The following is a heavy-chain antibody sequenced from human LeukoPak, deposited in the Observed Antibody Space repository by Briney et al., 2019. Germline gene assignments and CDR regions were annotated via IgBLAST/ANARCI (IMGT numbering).Heavy chain of an antibody. Sequence: PGGSLRLSCAASGFTFSSYAMSWVRQAPGKGLEWVSAISGSGGSTYYADSVKGRFTISRDNSKNTLYLQMNSLRAEDTAVYYCAKSYCSSTSCYAHFDYWGQGTLVPVSS. V-gene: IGHV3-23*01. J-gene: IGHJ4*02. D-gene: IGHD2-2*01. CDR2: ISGSGGST. CDR1: GFTFSSYA. CDR3: AKSYCSSTSCYAHFDY.